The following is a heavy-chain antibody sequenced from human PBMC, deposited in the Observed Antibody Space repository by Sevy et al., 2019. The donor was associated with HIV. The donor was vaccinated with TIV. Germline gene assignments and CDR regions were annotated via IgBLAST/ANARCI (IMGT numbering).Heavy chain of an antibody. V-gene: IGHV3-33*08. J-gene: IGHJ4*02. D-gene: IGHD4-17*01. CDR3: ARDLEFYDSGDYGPAFMPDY. CDR2: IWFDGSNT. Sequence: GGSLRLSCVASGFTFSNYGTHWVRQGPGKGLEWVAVIWFDGSNTYYADSVKGRFTISRDIAKNTLHLQMNSLRAEDTAVYYCARDLEFYDSGDYGPAFMPDYWGQGTLVIVSS. CDR1: GFTFSNYG.